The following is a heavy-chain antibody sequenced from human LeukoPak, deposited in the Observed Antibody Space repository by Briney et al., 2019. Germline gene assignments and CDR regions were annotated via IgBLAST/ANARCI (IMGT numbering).Heavy chain of an antibody. V-gene: IGHV3-30*18. CDR1: GFTFSSYG. J-gene: IGHJ6*03. CDR3: AKSGYYYYMDV. CDR2: ISYDGSNK. Sequence: GGSLRLSCAASGFTFSSYGMHWVRQAPGKGLEWVAVISYDGSNKYYADSVKGRFTISRDNSKNTLYLQMNSLRAEDTAVYYCAKSGYYYYMDVWGKGTTVTVSS.